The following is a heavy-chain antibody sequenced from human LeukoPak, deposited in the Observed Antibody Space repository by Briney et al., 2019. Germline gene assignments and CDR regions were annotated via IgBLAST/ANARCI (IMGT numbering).Heavy chain of an antibody. J-gene: IGHJ6*03. V-gene: IGHV3-33*06. CDR1: GLTFSSYG. Sequence: PGGSLRLSCAASGLTFSSYGMHWVRQAPGKGLEWVAVIWYDGSNKYYADSVKGRFTISRDNSKNTLYLQMNSLRAEDTAVYYCAKASNYYGSGSSKLYYYYYMDVWGKGTTVTVSS. CDR3: AKASNYYGSGSSKLYYYYYMDV. D-gene: IGHD3-10*01. CDR2: IWYDGSNK.